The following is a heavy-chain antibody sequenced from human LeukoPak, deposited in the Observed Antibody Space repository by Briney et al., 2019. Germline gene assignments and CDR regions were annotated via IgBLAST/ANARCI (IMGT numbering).Heavy chain of an antibody. V-gene: IGHV4-61*02. CDR3: ARSDYYDSSGYCPFDY. D-gene: IGHD3-22*01. CDR1: GGSISSSSYY. Sequence: SETLSLTCTVSGGSISSSSYYWSWIRQPAGKGLEWIGRIYTSGSTNYNPSLKSRVTISGDTSKNQFSLRLSSVTAADTAVYYCARSDYYDSSGYCPFDYWGQGTLVTVSS. J-gene: IGHJ4*02. CDR2: IYTSGST.